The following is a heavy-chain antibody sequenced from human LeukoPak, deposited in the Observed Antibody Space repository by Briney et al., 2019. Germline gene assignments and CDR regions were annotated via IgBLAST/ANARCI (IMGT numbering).Heavy chain of an antibody. V-gene: IGHV3-7*01. J-gene: IGHJ4*02. CDR2: INNDGSVR. CDR3: ARDYYGPAEY. D-gene: IGHD3-10*01. CDR1: GFTLSHYW. Sequence: GSLRLSCATSGFTLSHYWMSWVRQAPGKGLEWVANINNDGSVRFYVESVKGRFTIYRDNARNSLYLHMNNLRIEDTAMYYCARDYYGPAEYGGPGTLVTVSS.